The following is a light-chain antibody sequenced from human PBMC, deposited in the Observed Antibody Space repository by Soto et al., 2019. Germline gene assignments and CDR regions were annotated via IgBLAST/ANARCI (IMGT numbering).Light chain of an antibody. CDR2: DAS. J-gene: IGKJ4*01. CDR3: QQRRDWPLT. V-gene: IGKV3-11*01. CDR1: QSVSSY. Sequence: EIVLTQSPATLSLSPGERATLSCRASQSVSSYLAWYQHKPGQAPRLLIYDASNRATGIPARFSGSGSGTDFTLTINSLEPEDFAVYYCQQRRDWPLTVGGGTKVEIK.